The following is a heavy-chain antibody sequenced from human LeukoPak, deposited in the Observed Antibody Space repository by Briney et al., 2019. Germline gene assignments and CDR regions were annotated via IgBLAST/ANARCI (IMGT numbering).Heavy chain of an antibody. CDR3: AKKIRGIRSGSYFY. CDR1: GFTFGSYA. V-gene: IGHV3-23*01. J-gene: IGHJ4*02. D-gene: IGHD1-26*01. CDR2: TSGSGGST. Sequence: GGSLRLSCAASGFTFGSYAMSWVRHAPGKGLEWVSATSGSGGSTYYADSVKGRFTISRDNSKNTLYLQMNSLRAEDTAVYYCAKKIRGIRSGSYFYWGQGTLVTVSS.